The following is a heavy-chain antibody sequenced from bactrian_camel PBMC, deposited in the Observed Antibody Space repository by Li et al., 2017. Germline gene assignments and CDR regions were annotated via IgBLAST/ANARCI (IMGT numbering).Heavy chain of an antibody. D-gene: IGHD6*01. V-gene: IGHV3S53*01. CDR3: AARGTYGGRWYCPPAPSTFNY. CDR2: IQDDGAK. Sequence: HVQLVESGGGSVQAGGSLRLSCAASGDVSSTNCMGWFRQAPGKEREMVAQIQDDGAKHYDSTAEGRFTISKDAAKDTLDLRMTSLKPEDTAMYYCAARGTYGGRWYCPPAPSTFNYWGQGTQVTVS. CDR1: GDVSSTNC. J-gene: IGHJ4*01.